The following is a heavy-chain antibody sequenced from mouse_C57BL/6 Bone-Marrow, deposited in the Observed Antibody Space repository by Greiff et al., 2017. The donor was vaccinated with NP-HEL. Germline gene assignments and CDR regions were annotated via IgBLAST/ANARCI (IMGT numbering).Heavy chain of an antibody. CDR1: GYAFSSSW. V-gene: IGHV1-82*01. D-gene: IGHD1-1*01. J-gene: IGHJ2*01. Sequence: QVQLQQSGPELVKPGASVKISCKASGYAFSSSWMNWVKQRPGKGLEWIGRIYPGDGDTNYNGKFKGKATLTADKSSSTAYMQLSSLTSEYSAVYFCARRASYYGSSLYYFDYWGQGTTLTVSS. CDR3: ARRASYYGSSLYYFDY. CDR2: IYPGDGDT.